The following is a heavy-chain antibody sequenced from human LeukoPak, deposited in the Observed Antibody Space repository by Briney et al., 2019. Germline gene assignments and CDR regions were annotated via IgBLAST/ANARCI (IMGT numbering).Heavy chain of an antibody. V-gene: IGHV4-34*01. CDR3: ARGPDIVVVVAATHSSSWFDP. J-gene: IGHJ5*02. D-gene: IGHD2-15*01. CDR1: GRSFSGYY. CDR2: INHSGST. Sequence: SETLSLTCAVYGRSFSGYYWSWIRQPPGKGLEWIGEINHSGSTKYNPSLKSRVTISVDTSKNQFSLKLSSVTAADTAVYYCARGPDIVVVVAATHSSSWFDPWGQGTLVTVSS.